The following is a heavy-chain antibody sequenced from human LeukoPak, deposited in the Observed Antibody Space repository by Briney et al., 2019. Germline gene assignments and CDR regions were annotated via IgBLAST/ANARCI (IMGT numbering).Heavy chain of an antibody. V-gene: IGHV3-30*18. D-gene: IGHD3-10*01. J-gene: IGHJ4*02. CDR2: ISYDGSNK. Sequence: GGSLRLSCAASGFTFSSYGMHWVRQAPGKGLEWVAVISYDGSNKYYADSVKGRFTISRDSSKNTLYLQMSSLRAEDTAVYYCAKEFAITYYFDYWGQGTLVTVSS. CDR3: AKEFAITYYFDY. CDR1: GFTFSSYG.